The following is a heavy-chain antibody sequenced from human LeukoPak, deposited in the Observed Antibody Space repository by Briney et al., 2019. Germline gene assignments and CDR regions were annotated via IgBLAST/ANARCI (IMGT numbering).Heavy chain of an antibody. D-gene: IGHD1-26*01. CDR3: AKDNSGSYSVYFDY. CDR2: IRYDGSNK. CDR1: GFTFSSYG. J-gene: IGHJ4*02. Sequence: GGSLTLSCAASGFTFSSYGMHWVRQAPGKGLEWVAFIRYDGSNKYYADSVKGRFTISRDNSKNTLYLQMNSLRAEGTAVYYCAKDNSGSYSVYFDYWGQGTLVTVSS. V-gene: IGHV3-30*02.